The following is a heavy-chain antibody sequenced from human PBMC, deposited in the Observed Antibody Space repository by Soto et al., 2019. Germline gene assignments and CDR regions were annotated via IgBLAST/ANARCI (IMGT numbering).Heavy chain of an antibody. V-gene: IGHV4-59*12. J-gene: IGHJ4*02. CDR1: GGSISSSY. Sequence: SETLSLTCTVSGGSISSSYWSWIRQPPGKGLEWIGYIYDSGSTYYNSSLKSRVTMPVDTSKNQFSLKLTSVTAADTAVYYCARDKITGPFDYWGQGALVTV. CDR3: ARDKITGPFDY. D-gene: IGHD2-8*02. CDR2: IYDSGST.